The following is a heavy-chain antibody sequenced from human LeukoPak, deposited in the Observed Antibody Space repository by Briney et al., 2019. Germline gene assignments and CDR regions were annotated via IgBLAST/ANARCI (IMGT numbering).Heavy chain of an antibody. J-gene: IGHJ4*02. CDR3: ARGSGYEY. D-gene: IGHD5-12*01. CDR2: ISSNGGST. CDR1: GFTFSSYA. Sequence: GGSPRLSCAASGFTFSSYAMYWVRQVPGKGLEYVSSISSNGGSTYYANSVKGRFTISRDNSKNTLYLQMGSLRTEDMAVYFCARGSGYEYWGQGTLVTVSS. V-gene: IGHV3-64*01.